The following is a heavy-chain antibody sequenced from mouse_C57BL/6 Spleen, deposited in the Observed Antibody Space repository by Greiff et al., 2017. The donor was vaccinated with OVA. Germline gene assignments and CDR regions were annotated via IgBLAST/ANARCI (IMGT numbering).Heavy chain of an antibody. Sequence: QVQLQQPGAELVRPGSSVKLSCKASGYTFTSYWLHWVKQRPIQGLEWIGNIDPSDSETHYNQKFKDKATLTVDKSSSTAYMQLSSLTSEDSAVYYCARGDYGYGGNYFDYGGQGTTLTVSS. V-gene: IGHV1-52*01. J-gene: IGHJ2*01. CDR3: ARGDYGYGGNYFDY. D-gene: IGHD2-2*01. CDR1: GYTFTSYW. CDR2: IDPSDSET.